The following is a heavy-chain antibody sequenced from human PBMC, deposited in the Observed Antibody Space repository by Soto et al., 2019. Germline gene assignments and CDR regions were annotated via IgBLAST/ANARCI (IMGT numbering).Heavy chain of an antibody. J-gene: IGHJ6*02. V-gene: IGHV1-69*01. CDR2: FIPIFGTA. Sequence: QAQLEQSGGEVKKPGSSVKVSCKASRVAFSKFIVTWVRQAPGLGLEWVGGFIPIFGTANYAQKFQGRATITEDESTSTSYMEVNNLRSEDTAVYYCAKVRYSSPMGYYYGMDVWGQGTTVTVSS. D-gene: IGHD6-19*01. CDR3: AKVRYSSPMGYYYGMDV. CDR1: RVAFSKFI.